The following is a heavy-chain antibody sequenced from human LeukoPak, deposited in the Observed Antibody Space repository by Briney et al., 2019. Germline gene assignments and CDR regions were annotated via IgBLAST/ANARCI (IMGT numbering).Heavy chain of an antibody. D-gene: IGHD5-18*01. CDR3: AKIYSYGLLPGWYLDY. CDR2: IYSGGST. CDR1: GFTVSSNY. V-gene: IGHV3-53*01. Sequence: GGSLRLSCAASGFTVSSNYMSWVRQAPGKGLEWVSVIYSGGSTYYADSVKGRFTISRDNSKNTLYLQMNSPRAEDTAVYYCAKIYSYGLLPGWYLDYWGQGTLVTVSS. J-gene: IGHJ4*02.